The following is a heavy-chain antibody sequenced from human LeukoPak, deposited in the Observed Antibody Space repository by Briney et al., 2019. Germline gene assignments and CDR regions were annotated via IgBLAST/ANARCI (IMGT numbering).Heavy chain of an antibody. J-gene: IGHJ4*02. CDR2: IYPGDSDT. CDR1: GYSFTSYW. V-gene: IGHV5-51*01. D-gene: IGHD1/OR15-1a*01. Sequence: HGESLKISCKGSGYSFTSYWIGWVRQMPGKGLEWMGIIYPGDSDTRYGPSFEGQVTISVDKTISTAYLHWSSLKASDTAMYFCARVGGWLGTNNLGNFDFWGQGTLVTVSS. CDR3: ARVGGWLGTNNLGNFDF.